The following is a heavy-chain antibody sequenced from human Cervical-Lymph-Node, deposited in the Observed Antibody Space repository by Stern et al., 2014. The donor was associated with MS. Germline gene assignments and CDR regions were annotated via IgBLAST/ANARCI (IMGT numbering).Heavy chain of an antibody. D-gene: IGHD4-17*01. CDR2: IVPLFGKP. Sequence: VQLVESGAEVKKPGSSVKVSCKASGGTFSNYATSWVRQAPGQGLEWMGGIVPLFGKPNYAQKFQGRVTITADEYTSTAYMDLSSLRSEDTAVYYCASPLTATSVPFGYYGMDVWGQGTTVTVS. J-gene: IGHJ6*02. V-gene: IGHV1-69*01. CDR3: ASPLTATSVPFGYYGMDV. CDR1: GGTFSNYA.